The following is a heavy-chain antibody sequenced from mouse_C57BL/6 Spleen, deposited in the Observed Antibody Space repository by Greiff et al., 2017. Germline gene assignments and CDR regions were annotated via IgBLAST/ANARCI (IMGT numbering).Heavy chain of an antibody. CDR3: ARTHYYGSSYDYAMDY. D-gene: IGHD1-1*01. V-gene: IGHV3-1*01. Sequence: EVKLVESGPGMVKPSQSLSLTCTVTGYSITSGYDWHWIRHFPGNKLEWMGYISYSGSTNYNPSLKSRISITHDTSKNHFFLKLNSVTTEDTATYYWARTHYYGSSYDYAMDYWGQGTSVTVSS. J-gene: IGHJ4*01. CDR1: GYSITSGYD. CDR2: ISYSGST.